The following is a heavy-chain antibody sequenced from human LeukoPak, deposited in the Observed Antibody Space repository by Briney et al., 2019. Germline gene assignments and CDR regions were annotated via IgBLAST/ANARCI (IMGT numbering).Heavy chain of an antibody. CDR2: INTKSKAI. J-gene: IGHJ4*02. CDR1: GFTFSSYT. D-gene: IGHD3-9*01. V-gene: IGHV3-48*01. Sequence: QPGGSLRLSCAASGFTFSSYTMNWIRQAPGKGLEWISFINTKSKAIYYADSVKGRFTISRDNARNLLHLQMNSLRAEDTALYFCVRDQDWVFDYWGQGTLVTVSS. CDR3: VRDQDWVFDY.